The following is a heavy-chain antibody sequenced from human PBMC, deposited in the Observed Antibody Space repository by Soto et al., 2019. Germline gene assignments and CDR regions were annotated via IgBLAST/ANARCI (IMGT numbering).Heavy chain of an antibody. CDR1: GFTFSNAW. Sequence: GGSLRLSCAASGFTFSNAWMSWVRQAPGKGLEWVGRIKSKTDGGTTDYAAPVKGRFTISRDDSKNTLYLQMNSLKTEDTAVYYCTTGSEVTAAILFDYYYGMDVWGQGTRVTVSS. J-gene: IGHJ6*02. CDR2: IKSKTDGGTT. D-gene: IGHD2-2*02. CDR3: TTGSEVTAAILFDYYYGMDV. V-gene: IGHV3-15*01.